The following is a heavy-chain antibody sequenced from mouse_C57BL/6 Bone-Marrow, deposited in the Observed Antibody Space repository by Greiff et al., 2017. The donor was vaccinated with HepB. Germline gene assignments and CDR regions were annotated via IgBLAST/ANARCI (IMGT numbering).Heavy chain of an antibody. J-gene: IGHJ4*01. D-gene: IGHD2-1*01. CDR2: IYPGDGDT. CDR1: GYAFSSSW. V-gene: IGHV1-82*01. CDR3: ARRYYGNYVYAMDY. Sequence: QVQLKQSGPELVKPGASVKISCKASGYAFSSSWMNWVKQRPGKGLEWIGRIYPGDGDTNYNGKFKGKATLTADKSSSTAYMQLSSLTSEDSAVYFCARRYYGNYVYAMDYWGQGTSVTVSS.